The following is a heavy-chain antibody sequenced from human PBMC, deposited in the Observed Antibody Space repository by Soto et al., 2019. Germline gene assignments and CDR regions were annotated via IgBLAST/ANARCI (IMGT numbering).Heavy chain of an antibody. CDR3: ARGLGPSIAAAGTSLVYFDY. CDR2: INHSGST. D-gene: IGHD6-13*01. V-gene: IGHV4-34*01. Sequence: SETLSLTCAVYGGSFSGYYWSWIRQPPGKGLEWIGEINHSGSTNYNPSLKSRVTISVDTSKNQFSLKLSSVTAADTAVYYCARGLGPSIAAAGTSLVYFDYWGQGTLVTVSS. CDR1: GGSFSGYY. J-gene: IGHJ4*02.